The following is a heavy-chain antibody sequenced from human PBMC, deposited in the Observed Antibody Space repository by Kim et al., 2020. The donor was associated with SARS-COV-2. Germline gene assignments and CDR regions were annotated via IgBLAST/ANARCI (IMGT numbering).Heavy chain of an antibody. D-gene: IGHD3-3*01. CDR2: IWYDGSNK. Sequence: GGSLRLSCAASGFTFSSYGMHWVRQAPGKGLEWVAVIWYDGSNKYYADSVKGRFTISRDNSKNTLYLQMNSLRAQDTAVYYCARGITIFGVVIPYYYYGMDVWGQGTTVTVSS. J-gene: IGHJ6*02. CDR3: ARGITIFGVVIPYYYYGMDV. CDR1: GFTFSSYG. V-gene: IGHV3-33*01.